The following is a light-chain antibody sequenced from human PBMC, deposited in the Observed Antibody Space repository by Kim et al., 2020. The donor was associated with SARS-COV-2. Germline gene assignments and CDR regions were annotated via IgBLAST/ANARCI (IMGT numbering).Light chain of an antibody. CDR1: KLVDKY. J-gene: IGLJ3*02. CDR2: QDS. Sequence: VSPGQTASITCSGDKLVDKYACWYQQKPGQSPVLVIYQDSKRPSGIPERFSGSNSGNTATLTISGTQAMDESDYYCQAWDSSTAWVFGGGTQLTVL. CDR3: QAWDSSTAWV. V-gene: IGLV3-1*01.